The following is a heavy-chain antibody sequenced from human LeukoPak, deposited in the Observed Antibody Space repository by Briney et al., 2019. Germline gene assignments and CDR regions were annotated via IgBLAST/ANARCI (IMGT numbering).Heavy chain of an antibody. D-gene: IGHD3-22*01. J-gene: IGHJ4*02. CDR1: GGSLSDYY. CDR3: ASRLRDSSGSYSGFDY. CDR2: INHSGST. V-gene: IGHV4-34*01. Sequence: SETLSLTCTVYGGSLSDYYWSWIRQPPGKGLEWIGEINHSGSTNYNPSLKSRVTISVDTSKNQFSLKLRSVTAADTAVYYCASRLRDSSGSYSGFDYWGQGTLVTVSS.